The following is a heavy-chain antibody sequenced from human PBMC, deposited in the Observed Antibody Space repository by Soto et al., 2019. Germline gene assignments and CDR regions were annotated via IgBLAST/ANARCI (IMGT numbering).Heavy chain of an antibody. D-gene: IGHD3-9*01. Sequence: PGGSLRLSCVASGFIFRSYSMVWVRQAPGKGLEWISYIFATSTTIYYADTVKGRFTVSRDNAKNSLFLLINSLRAEDTAVYYCARDKDWAFDYWGQGT. CDR3: ARDKDWAFDY. CDR1: GFIFRSYS. CDR2: IFATSTTI. J-gene: IGHJ4*02. V-gene: IGHV3-48*04.